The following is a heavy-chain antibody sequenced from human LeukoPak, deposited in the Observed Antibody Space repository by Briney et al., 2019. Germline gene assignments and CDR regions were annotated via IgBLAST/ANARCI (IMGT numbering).Heavy chain of an antibody. J-gene: IGHJ4*02. CDR1: GGSISSSTW. CDR3: ARDYCTDDAGYPGYDS. D-gene: IGHD2-8*01. Sequence: SGTLSLTCAVPGGSISSSTWWSWVRQPPGKGLEWIGNFYHSGSTNYNPSLESRVSISLDKPKNQFSLNLGSVTAADTAVYYCARDYCTDDAGYPGYDSWGQGTLVTVSS. V-gene: IGHV4-4*02. CDR2: FYHSGST.